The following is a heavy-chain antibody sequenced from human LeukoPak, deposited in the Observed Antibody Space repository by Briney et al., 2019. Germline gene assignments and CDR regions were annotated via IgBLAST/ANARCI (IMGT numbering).Heavy chain of an antibody. Sequence: ASVKVSCKASGGTFSSYAISWVRQAPGQGLEWMGRIIPILGIANYAQKFQGRVTITADKSTSTAYMELSSLRSEDTAVYYCAAVVVSYYYGMDVWGQGTTVTVSS. CDR1: GGTFSSYA. V-gene: IGHV1-69*04. CDR3: AAVVVSYYYGMDV. CDR2: IIPILGIA. D-gene: IGHD2-2*01. J-gene: IGHJ6*02.